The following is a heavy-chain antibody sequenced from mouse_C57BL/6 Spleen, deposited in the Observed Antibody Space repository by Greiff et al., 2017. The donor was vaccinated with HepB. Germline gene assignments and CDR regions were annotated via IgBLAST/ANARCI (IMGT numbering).Heavy chain of an antibody. Sequence: QVQLQQPGAELVRPGSSVKLSCKASGYTFTSYWMHWVKQRPIQGLEWIGNIDPSDSETHYNQKFKDKATLTVDKSSSTAYMQLSSLTSEDSAVYYCAREVLLLRGAMDYWGQGTSVTVSS. D-gene: IGHD1-1*01. J-gene: IGHJ4*01. CDR3: AREVLLLRGAMDY. V-gene: IGHV1-52*01. CDR2: IDPSDSET. CDR1: GYTFTSYW.